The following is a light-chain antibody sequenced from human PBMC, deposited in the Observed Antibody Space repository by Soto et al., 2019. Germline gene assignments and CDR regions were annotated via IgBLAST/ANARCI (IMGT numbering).Light chain of an antibody. Sequence: QSVLTQPPSVSGAPGQRVTISCTGSSSNIGAGYDVHWYQQLPGTAPKLLIYGNNNRPSGVPDRFSGPKSDTSASLAITELQAEDEADYYCQSYDSSLSAYVFGPGTKVTVL. V-gene: IGLV1-40*01. J-gene: IGLJ1*01. CDR2: GNN. CDR3: QSYDSSLSAYV. CDR1: SSNIGAGYD.